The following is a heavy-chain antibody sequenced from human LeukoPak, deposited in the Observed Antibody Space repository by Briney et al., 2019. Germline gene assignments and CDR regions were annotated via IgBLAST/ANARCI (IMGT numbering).Heavy chain of an antibody. J-gene: IGHJ4*02. CDR3: ARDLYDFWSGYYISMPDY. D-gene: IGHD3-3*01. Sequence: ASVKVSCKASGYTFTSYYMHWVRQAPGQGLEWMGIINPSGGSTSYAQKFQGRVTMTRDTSTSTVYMELSSLRSEDTAVYYRARDLYDFWSGYYISMPDYWGQGTLVTVSS. CDR2: INPSGGST. V-gene: IGHV1-46*01. CDR1: GYTFTSYY.